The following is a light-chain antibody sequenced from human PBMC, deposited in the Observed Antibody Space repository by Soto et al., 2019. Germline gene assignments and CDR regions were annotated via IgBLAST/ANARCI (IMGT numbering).Light chain of an antibody. J-gene: IGLJ1*01. CDR2: VVN. Sequence: QSALTQPASVSGSPGQSITISCTGTSGDVGAYDYVSWYQQHPGKVPKLIIYVVNNRPSGVSYRFSGSKSGNTASLTISGLQAEDEADYYCCSYAGTRVFGTGTKVTVL. CDR3: CSYAGTRV. CDR1: SGDVGAYDY. V-gene: IGLV2-23*02.